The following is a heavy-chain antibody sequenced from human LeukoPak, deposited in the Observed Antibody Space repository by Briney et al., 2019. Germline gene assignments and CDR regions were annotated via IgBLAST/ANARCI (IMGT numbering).Heavy chain of an antibody. D-gene: IGHD3-9*01. V-gene: IGHV3-21*01. CDR2: ISDSGNT. CDR1: GFRFGGST. J-gene: IGHJ6*02. Sequence: GGSLRLSFAASGFRFGGSTISWVRQAPGKGLQWVSSISDSGNTYYAESLKGRITVSRDNAKNSLFLQMNSLRADDTAVYYCARDASIGLDVWGHGTTVTVSS. CDR3: ARDASIGLDV.